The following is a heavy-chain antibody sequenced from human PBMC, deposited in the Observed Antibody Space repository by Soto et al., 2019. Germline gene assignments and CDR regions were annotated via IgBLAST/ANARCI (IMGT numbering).Heavy chain of an antibody. D-gene: IGHD3-9*01. Sequence: SETLSLTCAVYGGSFSGYYWSWIRQPPGKGLEWIGEINHSGSTNYNPSLKSRVTISVDTSKNQFSLKLSSVTAADTAVYYCARGGTYYDILTGYYFDYWGQGTLVTVS. CDR1: GGSFSGYY. J-gene: IGHJ4*02. CDR3: ARGGTYYDILTGYYFDY. CDR2: INHSGST. V-gene: IGHV4-34*01.